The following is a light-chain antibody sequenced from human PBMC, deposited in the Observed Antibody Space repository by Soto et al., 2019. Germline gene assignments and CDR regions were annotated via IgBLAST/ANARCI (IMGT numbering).Light chain of an antibody. V-gene: IGKV4-1*01. CDR2: WAS. Sequence: DIVMTQSPDSLAVSLGERATINCKSSQSVLYSSNNKNYLAWHQQKPRQPPKLLIYWASTRESGVPDRFSGSGSGTDFTLTISSLQAEDVAVYYCQQYYSSPWTFGQGTKVEIK. CDR1: QSVLYSSNNKNY. CDR3: QQYYSSPWT. J-gene: IGKJ1*01.